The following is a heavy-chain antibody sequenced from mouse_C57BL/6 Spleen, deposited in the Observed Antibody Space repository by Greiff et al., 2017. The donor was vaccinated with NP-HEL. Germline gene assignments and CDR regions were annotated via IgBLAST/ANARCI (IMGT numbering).Heavy chain of an antibody. Sequence: QVQLQQSGPELVKPGASVKISCKASGYAFSSSWMNWVKQRPGKGLEWIGRIYPGDGDTNYNGKFKGKATLTADKSSSTAYMQLSSLTSEDSAVYFCARVEGLRRNYAMDSWGQRTSVTVSS. CDR1: GYAFSSSW. V-gene: IGHV1-82*01. CDR2: IYPGDGDT. J-gene: IGHJ4*01. D-gene: IGHD2-2*01. CDR3: ARVEGLRRNYAMDS.